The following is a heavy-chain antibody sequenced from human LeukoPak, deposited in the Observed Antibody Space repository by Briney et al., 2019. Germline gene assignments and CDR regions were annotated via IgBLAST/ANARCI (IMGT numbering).Heavy chain of an antibody. CDR2: ISPYNENR. CDR3: ARDFGDGYNAYYFDY. J-gene: IGHJ4*02. D-gene: IGHD5-24*01. V-gene: IGHV1-18*01. Sequence: ASVKVSCKASGYTSIRNGISWVRQAPGQGLEWMGWISPYNENRKYLQKLQGRVTLSTDTSTSTAYMELRSLTSDDTAVYYCARDFGDGYNAYYFDYWGQGTLVTVSS. CDR1: GYTSIRNG.